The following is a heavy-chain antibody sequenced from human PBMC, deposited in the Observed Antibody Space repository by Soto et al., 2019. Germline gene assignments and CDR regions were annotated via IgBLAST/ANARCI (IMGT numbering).Heavy chain of an antibody. CDR3: AKGQRDPVTAIKYYFDY. Sequence: GGSLRLSCAASGFTFSTYAMTWVRQAPGKGLEWVSIISGGGYSTYYADSVKGRFTISRDNSKNTLYLQMNSLRAEDTAVYYCAKGQRDPVTAIKYYFDYWGQGTLVTVSS. CDR2: ISGGGYST. D-gene: IGHD2-21*02. CDR1: GFTFSTYA. J-gene: IGHJ4*02. V-gene: IGHV3-23*01.